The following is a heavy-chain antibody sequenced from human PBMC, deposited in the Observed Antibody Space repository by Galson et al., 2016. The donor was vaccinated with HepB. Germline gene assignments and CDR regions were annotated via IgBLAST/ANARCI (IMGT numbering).Heavy chain of an antibody. CDR3: ATYIRYYYDERDISHPAEFFQH. Sequence: SLRLSCAASGFNFDTQWMSWVRQAPGKGLEWVANINQDGSEKFYGDSVRGRFTISRDNARNSLYLQVHSLRAEDTAVYYCATYIRYYYDERDISHPAEFFQHWGQGTLITVSS. J-gene: IGHJ1*01. CDR2: INQDGSEK. V-gene: IGHV3-7*01. CDR1: GFNFDTQW. D-gene: IGHD3-22*01.